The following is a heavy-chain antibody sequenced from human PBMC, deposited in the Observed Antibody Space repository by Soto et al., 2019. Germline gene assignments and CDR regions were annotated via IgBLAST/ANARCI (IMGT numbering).Heavy chain of an antibody. V-gene: IGHV4-34*01. J-gene: IGHJ4*02. CDR1: GGSFSCYY. CDR2: INHSGST. D-gene: IGHD2-2*01. Sequence: SETLSLTCAVYGGSFSCYYWSWIRQPPGKGLEWIGEINHSGSTNYNPSLKSRVTISVDTSKNQFSLKLSSVTAADTAVYYCARARPGPIVVVRYYYFDYWGQGTLVTVSS. CDR3: ARARPGPIVVVRYYYFDY.